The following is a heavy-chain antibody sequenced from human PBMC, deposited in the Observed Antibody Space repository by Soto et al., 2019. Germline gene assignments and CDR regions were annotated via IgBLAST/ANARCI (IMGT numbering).Heavy chain of an antibody. Sequence: QVQLVQSGAEVKTPGSSVKVSCEASGGTFNSYSINWVRQAPGQGLEWMGRIMPMFGTTDYAQRFQGRVTLTADEATNPASMEVTNLTSEDTAVYYCARAAVLTFTRFYDVDVWGQGTTVTVSS. J-gene: IGHJ6*02. CDR2: IMPMFGTT. V-gene: IGHV1-69*18. D-gene: IGHD6-13*01. CDR3: ARAAVLTFTRFYDVDV. CDR1: GGTFNSYS.